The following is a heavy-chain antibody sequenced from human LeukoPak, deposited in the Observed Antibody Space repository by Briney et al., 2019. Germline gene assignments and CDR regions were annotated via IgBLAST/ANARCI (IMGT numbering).Heavy chain of an antibody. CDR1: GFTFSNAW. J-gene: IGHJ4*02. CDR3: TTVWLPYGGKIGVVYFDH. V-gene: IGHV3-15*01. CDR2: IKSKTDGGTT. Sequence: PGRSLRLSCAAAGFTFSNAWMSWVRQAPGKGLEWVGRIKSKTDGGTTDYAAPVKGTFTISRTDSKNTLNLQMNSLKTEDTAVFYCTTVWLPYGGKIGVVYFDHWGQGTLVTVSS. D-gene: IGHD4-23*01.